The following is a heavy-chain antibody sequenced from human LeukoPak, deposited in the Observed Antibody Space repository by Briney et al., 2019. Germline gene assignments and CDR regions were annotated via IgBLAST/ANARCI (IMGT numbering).Heavy chain of an antibody. CDR1: GYKFKTFG. D-gene: IGHD4-11*01. CDR2: IRADRGKT. CDR3: ARDRSNSDF. J-gene: IGHJ4*02. V-gene: IGHV1-18*01. Sequence: ASVKVSCKTSGYKFKTFGISWVRQAPGQGLEWMGWIRADRGKTDYAQKFQDRVTLTIDTSTSTAYMELRSLTSDDTATYYCARDRSNSDFWGQGTLVTVS.